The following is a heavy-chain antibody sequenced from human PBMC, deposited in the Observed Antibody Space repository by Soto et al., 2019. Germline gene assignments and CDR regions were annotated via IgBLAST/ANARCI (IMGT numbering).Heavy chain of an antibody. CDR3: ARELRGAYDSSGFYYNDYYYGMDV. Sequence: GSLRLSCAAPGFTFSSYWMSWVRQAPGKGLEWVANIKQDGSEKYYVDSVKGRFTISRDNAKNSLYLQMNSLRAEDTAVYYCARELRGAYDSSGFYYNDYYYGMDVWGQGTTVTVSS. CDR2: IKQDGSEK. CDR1: GFTFSSYW. D-gene: IGHD3-22*01. J-gene: IGHJ6*02. V-gene: IGHV3-7*01.